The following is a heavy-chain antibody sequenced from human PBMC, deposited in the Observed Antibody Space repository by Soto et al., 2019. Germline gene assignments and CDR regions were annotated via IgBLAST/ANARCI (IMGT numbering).Heavy chain of an antibody. Sequence: EASVKVSCKASGYTFTSYDINWVRQATGQGLEWMGWMNPNSGNTGYAQKFQGRVTMTRNTSISTAYMELSSLRPEDTAVYYCATQAHPKITIFGVVIKRPYYFDYWGQGTLVTVSS. CDR2: MNPNSGNT. V-gene: IGHV1-8*01. J-gene: IGHJ4*02. D-gene: IGHD3-3*01. CDR1: GYTFTSYD. CDR3: ATQAHPKITIFGVVIKRPYYFDY.